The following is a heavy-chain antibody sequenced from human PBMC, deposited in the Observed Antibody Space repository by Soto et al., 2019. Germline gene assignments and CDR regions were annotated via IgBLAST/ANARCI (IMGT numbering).Heavy chain of an antibody. V-gene: IGHV3-23*01. CDR2: ISGSGGST. CDR3: AKEPPYSSSWPDAFDI. J-gene: IGHJ3*02. D-gene: IGHD6-13*01. Sequence: VQLLESGGGLVQPGGSLRLSCAASGFTFSSYAMSWVRQAPGKGLEWVSAISGSGGSTYYADSVKGRFTISRDNSKNTLYLQMNSLRAEDTAVYYCAKEPPYSSSWPDAFDIWGQGTMVTVSS. CDR1: GFTFSSYA.